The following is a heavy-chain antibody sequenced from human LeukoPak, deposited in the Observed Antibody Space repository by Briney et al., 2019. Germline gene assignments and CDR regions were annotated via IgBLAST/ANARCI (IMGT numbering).Heavy chain of an antibody. CDR1: GGSISSYY. CDR3: ARFYDSSGYYYYYYMDV. J-gene: IGHJ6*03. D-gene: IGHD3-22*01. V-gene: IGHV4-59*12. Sequence: SSETLSLTCTLSGGSISSYYWSWIRQPPGKGLEWIGYIYYSGSTNYKPSLKSRVTISVDTSKNQFSLKLSSVTAADTAVYYCARFYDSSGYYYYYYMDVWGKGTTVTVSS. CDR2: IYYSGST.